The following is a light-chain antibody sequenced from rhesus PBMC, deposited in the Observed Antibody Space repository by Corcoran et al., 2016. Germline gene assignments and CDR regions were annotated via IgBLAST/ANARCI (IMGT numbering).Light chain of an antibody. J-gene: IGKJ2*01. Sequence: DIQMTQSPSSLSASVGDRVTITCRASQGITNDLAWYQQKPGETPKLLIYETSSLQSGIPSRFSGSGSGTDFTLTISSLQSEDFATYYCLQAYSTPYSFGQGTKVEIK. V-gene: IGKV1S17*01. CDR1: QGITND. CDR2: ETS. CDR3: LQAYSTPYS.